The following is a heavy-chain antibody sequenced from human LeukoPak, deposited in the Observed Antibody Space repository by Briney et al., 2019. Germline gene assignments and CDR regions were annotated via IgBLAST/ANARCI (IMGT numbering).Heavy chain of an antibody. CDR3: RVQYCSSTSCYCDY. CDR1: GGSISSYY. V-gene: IGHV4-59*08. D-gene: IGHD2-2*01. J-gene: IGHJ4*02. CDR2: IYYSGST. Sequence: SETLSLTCDVPGGSISSYYWSWSRQPPEKGLEWIGSIYYSGSTNYNPSLKSRVTISVDTSKNQFSLKLSSVTAADTAVYYCRVQYCSSTSCYCDYWGQGTLVTVSS.